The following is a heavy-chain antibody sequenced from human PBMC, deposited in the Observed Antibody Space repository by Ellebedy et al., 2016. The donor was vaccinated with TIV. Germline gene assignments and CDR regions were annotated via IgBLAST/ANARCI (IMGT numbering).Heavy chain of an antibody. Sequence: AASVKVSCKASGYTFSNYFMHWVRQAPGQGLEWMGIINPSGGSTTYAQKLQGRVTMTRDTSTSTVYMELSSLRSEDTAVYYCARGFRYGSGRWPLDYWGQGTLVTVSS. CDR3: ARGFRYGSGRWPLDY. D-gene: IGHD4-23*01. V-gene: IGHV1-46*04. CDR2: INPSGGST. CDR1: GYTFSNYF. J-gene: IGHJ4*02.